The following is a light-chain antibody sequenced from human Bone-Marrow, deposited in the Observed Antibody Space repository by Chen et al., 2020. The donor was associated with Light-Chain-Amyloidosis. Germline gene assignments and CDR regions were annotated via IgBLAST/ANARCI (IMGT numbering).Light chain of an antibody. J-gene: IGLJ1*01. V-gene: IGLV2-14*01. Sequence: QSALTQPASVSGSPGQSITISCTGTSGDVGTYNYVSWYQQHPGKAPKVMIYAVSNRPSGVSNRFSGAKSGNTAFLTISGLQAEDEADYYGSSFTSSSSYVLRPRTKVTVL. CDR2: AVS. CDR1: SGDVGTYNY. CDR3: SSFTSSSSYV.